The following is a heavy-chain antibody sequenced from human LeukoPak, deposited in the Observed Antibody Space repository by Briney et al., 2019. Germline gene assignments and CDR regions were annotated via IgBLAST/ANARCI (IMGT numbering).Heavy chain of an antibody. Sequence: SETLSLTCAVYGGSFSGYYWSWIRQPPGKGLEWFGEINHSGSTNYNPSLKSRVTISVDTSKNQFSLKLSSVTAADTAVYYCARSAARRYGYSSAFDYWGQGTLVTVSS. CDR2: INHSGST. V-gene: IGHV4-34*01. D-gene: IGHD2-15*01. J-gene: IGHJ4*02. CDR3: ARSAARRYGYSSAFDY. CDR1: GGSFSGYY.